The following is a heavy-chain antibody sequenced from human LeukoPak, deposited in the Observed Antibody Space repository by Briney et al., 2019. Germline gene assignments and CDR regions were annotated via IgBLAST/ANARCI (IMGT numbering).Heavy chain of an antibody. CDR3: AREGNKWLSPYFDY. V-gene: IGHV4-34*01. Sequence: SETLSLTCAVSGGSFSGYYWSWIRQPPGKGLEWIGEINHSGSANYNPSLKSRVTISVDTSKNQFSLKLSSVTAADTAVYYCAREGNKWLSPYFDYWGQGTLVTVSS. J-gene: IGHJ4*02. CDR2: INHSGSA. D-gene: IGHD3-22*01. CDR1: GGSFSGYY.